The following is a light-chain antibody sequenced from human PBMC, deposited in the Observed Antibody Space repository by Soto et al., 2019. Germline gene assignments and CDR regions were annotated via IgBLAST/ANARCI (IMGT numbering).Light chain of an antibody. CDR2: TAS. CDR3: QQSYTTPLT. CDR1: QNIGNY. V-gene: IGKV1-39*01. Sequence: DIQMTQSPSSLSASVGDGVTITCRASQNIGNYLNWYQHKAGKAPKFLIYTASTLQSGVPSRFSGSRSGADFTLTISSVQFEDFATYYCQQSYTTPLTFGGGTQVEIK. J-gene: IGKJ4*01.